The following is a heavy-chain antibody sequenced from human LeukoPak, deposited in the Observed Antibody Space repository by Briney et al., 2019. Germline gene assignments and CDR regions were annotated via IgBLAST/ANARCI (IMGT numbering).Heavy chain of an antibody. V-gene: IGHV3-23*01. J-gene: IGHJ3*02. Sequence: GGSLRLSCAASGFTFSSYAMSWVRQAPGKGLEWVSAISGSGGSTYYADSVKGRFTISRDNSKNTLYLQMNSLRAEDTAVYYCAKDSTYYDFWSGHDAFDIWGQGIMVTVSS. CDR1: GFTFSSYA. CDR3: AKDSTYYDFWSGHDAFDI. D-gene: IGHD3-3*01. CDR2: ISGSGGST.